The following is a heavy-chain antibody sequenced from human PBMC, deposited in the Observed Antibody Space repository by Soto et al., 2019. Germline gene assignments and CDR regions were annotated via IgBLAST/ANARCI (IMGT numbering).Heavy chain of an antibody. CDR1: GGSISSGVYY. D-gene: IGHD3-9*01. Sequence: ILSLTCAVSGGSISSGVYYWSWIRQHPGKGLEWIGYIYYSGSTYYNPSLKSRVTISVDTSKNQFSLKLSSVTAADTAVYYCARGSLNPNWFDPWGQGTLVTVSS. V-gene: IGHV4-31*11. CDR3: ARGSLNPNWFDP. J-gene: IGHJ5*02. CDR2: IYYSGST.